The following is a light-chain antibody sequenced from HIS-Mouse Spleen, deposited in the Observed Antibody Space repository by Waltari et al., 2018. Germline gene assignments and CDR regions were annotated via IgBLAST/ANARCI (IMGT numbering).Light chain of an antibody. CDR2: WAS. V-gene: IGKV4-1*01. Sequence: DIVMTQSPDSLAVSLGERATINCKSSQSVLYSSNNKTYLAWYQQKPGQPPKLLIYWASTRESGVPDRFSGSGSGTDFTLTISSLQAEDVAVYYCQQYYSTPRTFGQGTKVEIK. CDR3: QQYYSTPRT. CDR1: QSVLYSSNNKTY. J-gene: IGKJ1*01.